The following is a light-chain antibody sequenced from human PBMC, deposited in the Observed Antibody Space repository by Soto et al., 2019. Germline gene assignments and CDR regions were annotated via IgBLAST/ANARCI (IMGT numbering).Light chain of an antibody. V-gene: IGLV2-14*01. CDR1: TSDVGRYKF. J-gene: IGLJ2*01. CDR2: EVS. CDR3: SSSTDTDTLVI. Sequence: ALTQPASVSGSPGQSITISCTGTTSDVGRYKFVSWYQHHPGKAPKLLIFEVSNRPSGVSSRFSGSKSGNTASLTISGLQTEDEATYYCSSSTDTDTLVIFGGGTKVTVL.